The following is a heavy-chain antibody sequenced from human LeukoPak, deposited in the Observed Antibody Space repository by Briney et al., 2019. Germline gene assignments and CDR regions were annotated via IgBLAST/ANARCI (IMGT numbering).Heavy chain of an antibody. Sequence: SETLSLTCTVSGGSISSGGYYWSWIRQPPGKGLEWIGSIYYSGSTYYNPSLKSRVTISVDTSKNQFSLKLNSVTAADTAVYYCARAGQGYCTSAGCFVSLDYWGQGTLVTVSS. CDR2: IYYSGST. V-gene: IGHV4-39*07. D-gene: IGHD2-2*01. CDR1: GGSISSGGYY. J-gene: IGHJ4*02. CDR3: ARAGQGYCTSAGCFVSLDY.